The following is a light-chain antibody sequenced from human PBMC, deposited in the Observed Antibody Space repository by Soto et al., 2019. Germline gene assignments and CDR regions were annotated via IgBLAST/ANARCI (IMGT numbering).Light chain of an antibody. CDR2: DDS. Sequence: SYELTQPPSVSVAPGQTATITCGGNDIGGKSVHWYQQKPGQAPLLVVYDDSGRPAGIPERLSGSNSGNPATLTISRVEAGDEADYYCQVWDSNSDVVVFGGGTTVTVL. CDR3: QVWDSNSDVVV. V-gene: IGLV3-21*02. CDR1: DIGGKS. J-gene: IGLJ2*01.